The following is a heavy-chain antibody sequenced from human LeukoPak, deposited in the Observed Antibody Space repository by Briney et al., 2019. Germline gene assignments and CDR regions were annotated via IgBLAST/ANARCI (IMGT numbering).Heavy chain of an antibody. V-gene: IGHV4-59*11. CDR2: IYYSGST. CDR3: ARGAFASAILGFDP. CDR1: GGSISSHY. J-gene: IGHJ5*02. D-gene: IGHD2-2*02. Sequence: NASETLSLTSTVSGGSISSHYWSWIRQPPGKGLEWIGYIYYSGSTNYNPSLKSRVTISVDTSKNQFSLKLSSVTAADTAVYYCARGAFASAILGFDPWGQGTLVTVSS.